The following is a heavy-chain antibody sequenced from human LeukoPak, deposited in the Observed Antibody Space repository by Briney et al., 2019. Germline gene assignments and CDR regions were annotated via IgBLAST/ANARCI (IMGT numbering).Heavy chain of an antibody. V-gene: IGHV4-34*01. D-gene: IGHD6-13*01. J-gene: IGHJ5*02. CDR3: ARKGVGYSSSWYTKYNWFDP. Sequence: SETLSLTCAVYGGSFSGYYWSWIRQPPGKGLESIGEISHSGSTNYNPSLKSRVTISVDTSKNQFSLKLSSVTAADTAVYYCARKGVGYSSSWYTKYNWFDPWGQGTLVTVSS. CDR2: ISHSGST. CDR1: GGSFSGYY.